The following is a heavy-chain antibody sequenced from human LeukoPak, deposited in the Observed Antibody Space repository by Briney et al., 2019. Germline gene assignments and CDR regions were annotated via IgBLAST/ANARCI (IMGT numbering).Heavy chain of an antibody. V-gene: IGHV4-61*02. CDR2: IYNAGST. Sequence: SQTLSLTCAVSGGSISSGGYFWSWIRQPVGKGLEWIGRIYNAGSTNYNPSLQSRVTISLDTSKNQFSLKLSSVTAADTAVYYCARDFGILYGMDVWGQGTTVTVSS. J-gene: IGHJ6*02. CDR3: ARDFGILYGMDV. D-gene: IGHD2/OR15-2a*01. CDR1: GGSISSGGYF.